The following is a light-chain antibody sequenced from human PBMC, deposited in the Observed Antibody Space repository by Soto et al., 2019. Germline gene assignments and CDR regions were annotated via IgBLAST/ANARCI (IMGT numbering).Light chain of an antibody. CDR3: CSYGGSFPYV. CDR1: SSDVGGYDY. J-gene: IGLJ1*01. V-gene: IGLV2-11*01. CDR2: DVT. Sequence: QSALTQPPSASGSPGQSVTISCTGTSSDVGGYDYVSWYQQRPGKAPKLLIYDVTKRPSGVPDRFSGSKSGNTASLTISGLQAEDEADFYCCSYGGSFPYVFGTGTKVTVL.